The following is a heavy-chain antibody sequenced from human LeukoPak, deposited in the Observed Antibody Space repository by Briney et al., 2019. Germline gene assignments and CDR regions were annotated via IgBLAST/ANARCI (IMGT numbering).Heavy chain of an antibody. Sequence: PGGSLRLSCTVFGITVSSNSMSWVRQAPGKGLEWVSFIYSDNTQYSDSVTSRFTISRDTSNNTLSLQMNSLRAEDTALSYCARLAGAYSHPYDYWGQGTLVTVSS. CDR1: GITVSSNS. D-gene: IGHD4/OR15-4a*01. CDR2: IYSDNT. V-gene: IGHV3-53*01. CDR3: ARLAGAYSHPYDY. J-gene: IGHJ4*02.